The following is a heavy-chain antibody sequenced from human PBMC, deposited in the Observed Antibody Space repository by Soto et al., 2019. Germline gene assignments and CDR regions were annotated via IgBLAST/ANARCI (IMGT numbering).Heavy chain of an antibody. CDR3: ARRVNWGYWHFDL. CDR1: GGSISSYY. D-gene: IGHD7-27*01. Sequence: QVQLQESGPGLVKPSETLSLTCTVSGGSISSYYWSWIRQPPGKGLEWIGYIYYSGSTNYNPSLKSRVTISVDTSKNQFSLKLSSVTAADTAVYYCARRVNWGYWHFDLWGRGTLVTVSS. V-gene: IGHV4-59*01. J-gene: IGHJ2*01. CDR2: IYYSGST.